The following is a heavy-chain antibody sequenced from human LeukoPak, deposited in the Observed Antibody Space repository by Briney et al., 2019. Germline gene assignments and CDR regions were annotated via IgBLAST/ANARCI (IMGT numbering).Heavy chain of an antibody. J-gene: IGHJ1*01. V-gene: IGHV3-53*01. Sequence: PGGSLRLSCAASGFTVSSNYMSWVRQAPGKGLEWVSVIYSGGSTYYADSVKGRFTISRDNSKNTLYLQMNSLRAGDTAVYYCASSSSALYFQHWGQGTLVTVSS. CDR2: IYSGGST. CDR1: GFTVSSNY. CDR3: ASSSSALYFQH. D-gene: IGHD6-19*01.